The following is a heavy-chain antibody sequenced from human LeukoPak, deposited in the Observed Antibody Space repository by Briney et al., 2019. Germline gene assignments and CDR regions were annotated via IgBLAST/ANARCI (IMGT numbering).Heavy chain of an antibody. D-gene: IGHD3-22*01. CDR2: ISYDGSNK. Sequence: GGSLRLSCAASGFTFSTSAMHWVRQAPGKGLEWVAVISYDGSNKYYADSVKGRFTISRDNSKNTLYLQMNILRAEDTAVYFCARDNGGAYYRVVYYFDYWGQGTLVTVSS. J-gene: IGHJ4*02. V-gene: IGHV3-30*04. CDR1: GFTFSTSA. CDR3: ARDNGGAYYRVVYYFDY.